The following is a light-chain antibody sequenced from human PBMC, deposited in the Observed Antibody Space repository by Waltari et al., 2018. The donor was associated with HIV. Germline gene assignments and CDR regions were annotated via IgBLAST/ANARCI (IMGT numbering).Light chain of an antibody. CDR2: SNK. J-gene: IGLJ2*01. Sequence: QSVLTQTPSLSGTPGQRVTISCSGGYSNIGSNTVNWYQQFPGTAPRLLIYSNKQSPSGCPYRFSGSKSGTSASLVISELQSQDEADYHCAAWDDSLHGELFGGGTKLTVL. CDR1: YSNIGSNT. V-gene: IGLV1-44*01. CDR3: AAWDDSLHGEL.